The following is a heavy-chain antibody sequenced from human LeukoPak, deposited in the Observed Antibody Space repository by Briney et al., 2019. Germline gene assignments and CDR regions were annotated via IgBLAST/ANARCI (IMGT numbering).Heavy chain of an antibody. Sequence: ASVKVSCKASGYTFTGYYMHWVRQAPGQGLEWMGWINSNSGGTNYAQKFQGRVTMTRDTSISTAYMELSRLRSDDTAVYYCARSGGSYYDILTGYPRGVSYWFDPWGQGTLVTVSS. CDR2: INSNSGGT. D-gene: IGHD3-9*01. CDR3: ARSGGSYYDILTGYPRGVSYWFDP. J-gene: IGHJ5*02. V-gene: IGHV1-2*02. CDR1: GYTFTGYY.